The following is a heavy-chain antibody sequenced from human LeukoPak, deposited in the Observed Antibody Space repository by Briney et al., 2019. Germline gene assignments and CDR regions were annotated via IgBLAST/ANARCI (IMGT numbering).Heavy chain of an antibody. CDR3: ARDSVPYYDSSGYYRTDAFDI. Sequence: GGSLRLSCAASGFTFSSYGMHWVRQAPGKGLEWVAVIWYDGSNKYYADSVKGRFTISRDNSKNTLYLQMNSLRAEDTAVYYCARDSVPYYDSSGYYRTDAFDIWGQGTMVTVSS. CDR2: IWYDGSNK. CDR1: GFTFSSYG. D-gene: IGHD3-22*01. V-gene: IGHV3-33*01. J-gene: IGHJ3*02.